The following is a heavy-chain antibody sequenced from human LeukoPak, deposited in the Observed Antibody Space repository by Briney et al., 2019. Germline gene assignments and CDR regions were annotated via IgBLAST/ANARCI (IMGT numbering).Heavy chain of an antibody. CDR3: ARDVVAATGDSEDFDP. D-gene: IGHD2-15*01. J-gene: IGHJ5*02. V-gene: IGHV1-18*01. CDR2: ISAYNGNT. CDR1: GYTFTSYG. Sequence: ASVKVSCKASGYTFTSYGISWVRQAPGQGLEWMGWISAYNGNTNYAQKLQGRVTMTTDTSTSTAYMELRSLRSDDTAVYYCARDVVAATGDSEDFDPWGQGTLVTVSS.